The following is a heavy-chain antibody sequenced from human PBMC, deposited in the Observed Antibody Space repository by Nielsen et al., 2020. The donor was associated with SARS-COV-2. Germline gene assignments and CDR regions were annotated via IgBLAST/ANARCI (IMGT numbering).Heavy chain of an antibody. Sequence: GGSLRLSCAASGFMFSNDWMSWVRLAPGKRLEWVANIKRDGSEKHYVDSVKGRFTVSRDNAKNSLFLQMNSVRADDTAVYYCVREWGYWGLGTLVTVSS. V-gene: IGHV3-7*01. D-gene: IGHD1-26*01. CDR3: VREWGY. CDR2: IKRDGSEK. CDR1: GFMFSNDW. J-gene: IGHJ4*02.